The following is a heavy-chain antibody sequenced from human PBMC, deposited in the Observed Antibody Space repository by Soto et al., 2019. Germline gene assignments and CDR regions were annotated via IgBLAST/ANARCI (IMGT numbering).Heavy chain of an antibody. J-gene: IGHJ6*02. Sequence: VQLVQSGAEVKKPGSSVKVSCKASGGTFSSYTISWVRQAPGQGLEWMGRIIPILGIANYAQKFQGRVTITADKSTSTAYMELSSLRSEDTAVYYCASDIVVVVAATDYYYGMDVWGQGTTVTVSS. CDR3: ASDIVVVVAATDYYYGMDV. V-gene: IGHV1-69*02. CDR1: GGTFSSYT. CDR2: IIPILGIA. D-gene: IGHD2-15*01.